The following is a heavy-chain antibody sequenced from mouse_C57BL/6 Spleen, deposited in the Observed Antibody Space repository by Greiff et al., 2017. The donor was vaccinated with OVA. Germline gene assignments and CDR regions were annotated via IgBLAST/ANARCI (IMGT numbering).Heavy chain of an antibody. D-gene: IGHD2-1*01. CDR2: IYPRSGNT. CDR3: AREGVLHGNYMDY. J-gene: IGHJ4*01. V-gene: IGHV1-81*01. Sequence: VKLMESGAELARPGASVKLSCKASGYTFTSYGISWVKQRTGQGLEWIGEIYPRSGNTYYNEKFKGKATLTADKSSSTAYMELRSLTSEDSAVYFCAREGVLHGNYMDYWGQGTSVTVSS. CDR1: GYTFTSYG.